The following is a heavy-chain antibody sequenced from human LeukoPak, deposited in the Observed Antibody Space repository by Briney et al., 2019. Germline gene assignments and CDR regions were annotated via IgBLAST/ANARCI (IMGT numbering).Heavy chain of an antibody. D-gene: IGHD6-19*01. CDR1: GLTFSRSN. CDR2: ISSSGSTI. CDR3: AREEAVAGPGDY. J-gene: IGHJ4*02. Sequence: PGGSLRLSCVVSGLTFSRSNMNWVRQAPGKGLEWVSHISSSGSTIYYADSVKGRFTISRDNAKNSLYLQMNSLRAEDTAVYYCAREEAVAGPGDYWGQGTLVTVSS. V-gene: IGHV3-48*04.